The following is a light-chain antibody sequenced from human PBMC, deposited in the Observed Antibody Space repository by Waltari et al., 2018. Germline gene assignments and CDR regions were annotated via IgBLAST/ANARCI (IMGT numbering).Light chain of an antibody. CDR2: RND. Sequence: QSVLTQPPSASATPGQRVTLSCSGIGSNIGSNYVYWYQQPPGTAPKLLISRNDQRPSGVPDRFSGSKSGTSASLAISGLRSEDETDYYCAAWDDSLSGVVFGGGTKLTVL. V-gene: IGLV1-47*01. CDR1: GSNIGSNY. J-gene: IGLJ2*01. CDR3: AAWDDSLSGVV.